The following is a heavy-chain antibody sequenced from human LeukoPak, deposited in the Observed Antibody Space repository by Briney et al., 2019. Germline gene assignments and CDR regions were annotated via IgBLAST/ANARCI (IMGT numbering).Heavy chain of an antibody. CDR1: GGSISSSSYY. CDR3: ARTTEAHSWRTRYYDYYMDV. J-gene: IGHJ6*03. Sequence: ETLSLTCTVSGGSISSSSYYWGWIRQPPGKGLEWIGYIYYSGSTNYNPSLKSRVTISVDTSKNQFSLKLSSVTAADTAVYYCARTTEAHSWRTRYYDYYMDVWGKGTTVTVSS. D-gene: IGHD6-13*01. CDR2: IYYSGST. V-gene: IGHV4-61*05.